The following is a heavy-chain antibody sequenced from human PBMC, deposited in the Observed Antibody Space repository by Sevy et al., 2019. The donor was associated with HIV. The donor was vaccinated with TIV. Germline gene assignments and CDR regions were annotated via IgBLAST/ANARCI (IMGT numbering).Heavy chain of an antibody. CDR3: AKKPVWDDGSSPIDY. CDR1: GFTFSSNT. V-gene: IGHV3-21*01. J-gene: IGHJ4*02. D-gene: IGHD1-1*01. Sequence: GGSLRLSCAASGFTFSSNTMNWVRQAPGKGLEWVSSISSRSSYIYYTDSVKGRFITSRYEAKTSLYLDMHSLRVEDTAVYYCAKKPVWDDGSSPIDYWGQGTLVTVSS. CDR2: ISSRSSYI.